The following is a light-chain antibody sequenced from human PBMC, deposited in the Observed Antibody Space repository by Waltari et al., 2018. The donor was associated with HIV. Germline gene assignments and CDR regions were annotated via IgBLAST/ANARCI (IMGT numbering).Light chain of an antibody. Sequence: QSALTQPRSVSGSPGQSVTISCTGTSSDVGGYHYVSWYQQHPGKAPKLMIYDVSKRPSGVPDRFSGSKSGTTASLTISGLQAEDEADYDCCSYAGSYTFVVFGGGTKLTVL. J-gene: IGLJ2*01. CDR3: CSYAGSYTFVV. CDR2: DVS. V-gene: IGLV2-11*01. CDR1: SSDVGGYHY.